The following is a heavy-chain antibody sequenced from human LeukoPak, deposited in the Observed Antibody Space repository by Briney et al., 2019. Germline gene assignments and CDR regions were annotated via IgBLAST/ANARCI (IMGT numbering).Heavy chain of an antibody. V-gene: IGHV3-30*02. J-gene: IGHJ4*02. CDR1: GLIFSDYG. CDR3: VKNLGDRNNYYPDLD. D-gene: IGHD1-26*01. CDR2: IRYDGKDV. Sequence: GGSLRLSCAASGLIFSDYGFHWVRQAPGKGLEWVSFIRYDGKDVYYGDSVKGRSAISKDNFRNTVYLQMDSLRVEDTAIYYLVKNLGDRNNYYPDLDWGQGTLVTVSS.